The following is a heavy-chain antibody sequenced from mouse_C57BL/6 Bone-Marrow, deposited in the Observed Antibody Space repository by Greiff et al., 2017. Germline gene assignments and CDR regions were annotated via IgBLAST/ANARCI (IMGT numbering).Heavy chain of an antibody. CDR3: TNYYGSSYPYYFDY. J-gene: IGHJ2*01. Sequence: QVQLQQSGAELVRPGASVTLSCKASGYTFTDYEMHWVKQTPVHGLEWIGAIDPETGGTAYNQKFKGKDILTADKSSSTAYMELRSLTSEDSAVYYCTNYYGSSYPYYFDYWGQGTTLTVSS. CDR2: IDPETGGT. V-gene: IGHV1-15*01. D-gene: IGHD1-1*01. CDR1: GYTFTDYE.